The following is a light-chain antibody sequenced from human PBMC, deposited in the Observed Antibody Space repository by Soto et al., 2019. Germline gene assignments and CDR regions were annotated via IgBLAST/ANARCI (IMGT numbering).Light chain of an antibody. Sequence: EIVLTQSPGTLSLSPGERATLSCRASQSVTNNYLAWFQQKPGQAPRLLMYGASNRATGIPARFSGSGSGRDFTLTISGLEPEDFAVYYCQQYGSSPLISFGQGTRLEIK. CDR3: QQYGSSPLIS. V-gene: IGKV3-20*01. J-gene: IGKJ5*01. CDR2: GAS. CDR1: QSVTNNY.